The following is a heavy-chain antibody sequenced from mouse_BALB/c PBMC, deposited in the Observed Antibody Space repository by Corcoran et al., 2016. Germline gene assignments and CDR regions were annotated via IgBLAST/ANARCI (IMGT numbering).Heavy chain of an antibody. CDR2: INSDGSAI. D-gene: IGHD1-1*01. Sequence: EVQLLETGGGLVQPGGSRGLSCEGSGFTFSGFWMSWVRQTPGKTLEWIGDINSDGSAINYAPSIKDRFTIFRDNDKSTLYLQMSNVRSEETATYFCMRYTGYWYFDVWGAGTTVTVSS. J-gene: IGHJ1*01. V-gene: IGHV11-2*02. CDR1: GFTFSGFW. CDR3: MRYTGYWYFDV.